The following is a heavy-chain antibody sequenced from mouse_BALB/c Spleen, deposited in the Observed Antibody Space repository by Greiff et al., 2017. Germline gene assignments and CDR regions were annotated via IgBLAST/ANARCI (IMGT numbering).Heavy chain of an antibody. Sequence: QVQLQQSGAELMKPGASVKISCKATGYTFSSYWIEWVKQRPGHGLEWIGEILPGSGSTNYNEKFKGKATFTADTSSNTAYMQLSSLTSEDSAVYYCASRGTMIPYYAMDYWGQGTSVTVSS. V-gene: IGHV1-9*01. D-gene: IGHD2-4*01. CDR2: ILPGSGST. CDR3: ASRGTMIPYYAMDY. J-gene: IGHJ4*01. CDR1: GYTFSSYW.